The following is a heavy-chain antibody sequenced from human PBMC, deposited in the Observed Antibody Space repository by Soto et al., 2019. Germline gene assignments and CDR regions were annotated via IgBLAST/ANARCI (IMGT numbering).Heavy chain of an antibody. CDR2: ISTYNGKT. V-gene: IGHV1-18*01. Sequence: ASVKVSYKASGYTFTSHGISWVRQAPGQGLECMGWISTYNGKTNYAQKLQGRVTITTATSTSTAYMKLRSLRSAVKAVYYCARDTGASSGPLDAFDIW. CDR3: ARDTGASSGPLDAFDI. CDR1: GYTFTSHG. D-gene: IGHD6-25*01. J-gene: IGHJ3*02.